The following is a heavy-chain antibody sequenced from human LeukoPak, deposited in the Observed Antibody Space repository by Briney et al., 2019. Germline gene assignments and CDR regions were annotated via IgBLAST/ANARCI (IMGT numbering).Heavy chain of an antibody. D-gene: IGHD2-15*01. Sequence: GGSLRLSCAASGFTFSSYEMNWVRQAPGKGLEWVSYISSSGSTTYYADSVKGRFTISRDNAKNSLYLQMNSLRAEDTAVYYCARGSVKYVDIVVVVAANDALDNWFDPRGQGTLVTVSS. CDR3: ARGSVKYVDIVVVVAANDALDNWFDP. CDR2: ISSSGSTT. J-gene: IGHJ5*02. CDR1: GFTFSSYE. V-gene: IGHV3-48*03.